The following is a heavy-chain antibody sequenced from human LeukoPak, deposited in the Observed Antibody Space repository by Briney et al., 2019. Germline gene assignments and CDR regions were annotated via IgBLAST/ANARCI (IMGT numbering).Heavy chain of an antibody. CDR1: GFSFSTQR. Sequence: GGSLRLSCAASGFSFSTQRMHWVRQAPGKGLVWVSYINIDERITGYADSVKGRFTISRDNAKNTLYLQMNSLRAEDTAVYFCARDARGCSAGSCYLDYWGQGTLVTVS. CDR2: INIDERIT. CDR3: ARDARGCSAGSCYLDY. J-gene: IGHJ4*02. D-gene: IGHD2-15*01. V-gene: IGHV3-74*01.